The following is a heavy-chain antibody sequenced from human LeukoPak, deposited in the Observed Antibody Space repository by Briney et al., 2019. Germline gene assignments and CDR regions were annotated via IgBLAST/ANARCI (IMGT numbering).Heavy chain of an antibody. CDR2: ISYDGSNK. V-gene: IGHV3-30-3*01. CDR3: ARSVAGSFDY. Sequence: GGSLRLSCAASGFTFSSYAMHWVRQAPGKGLEWVAVISYDGSNKYYADSVKGRFTISRDNSKNTLYLQMNSLRAEDTAVYYCARSVAGSFDYWGQGILVTVSS. J-gene: IGHJ4*02. D-gene: IGHD6-19*01. CDR1: GFTFSSYA.